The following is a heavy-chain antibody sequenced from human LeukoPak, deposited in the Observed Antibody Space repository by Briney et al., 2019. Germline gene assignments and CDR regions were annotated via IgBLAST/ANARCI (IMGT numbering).Heavy chain of an antibody. CDR1: GGAFSSYA. V-gene: IGHV1-69*05. D-gene: IGHD1-26*01. J-gene: IGHJ4*02. Sequence: ASVKVSCKASGGAFSSYAIRWVREAPGQGLEWMGRIIPIFATANYAQKFRGRVTITTDESTSTAYMELSSLRSEDTAVYYCARGMGATRVFDYWGQGTLVTVSS. CDR3: ARGMGATRVFDY. CDR2: IIPIFATA.